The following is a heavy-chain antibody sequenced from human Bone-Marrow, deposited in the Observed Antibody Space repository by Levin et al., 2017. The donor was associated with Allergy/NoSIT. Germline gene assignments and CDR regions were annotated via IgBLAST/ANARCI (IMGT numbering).Heavy chain of an antibody. CDR1: GFTFSSYA. Sequence: GGSLRLSCAASGFTFSSYAMSWVRQAPGKGLEWVSAISGSGGSTYYADSVKGRFTISRDNSKNTLYLQMNSLRAEDTAVYYCAKSETPSVPYYYDYYGMDVWGQGTTVTVSS. CDR2: ISGSGGST. J-gene: IGHJ6*02. CDR3: AKSETPSVPYYYDYYGMDV. V-gene: IGHV3-23*01.